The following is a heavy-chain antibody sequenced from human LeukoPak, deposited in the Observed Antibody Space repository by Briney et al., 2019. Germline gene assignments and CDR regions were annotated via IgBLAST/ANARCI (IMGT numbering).Heavy chain of an antibody. V-gene: IGHV3-7*05. CDR1: GFTFSNFW. Sequence: GGSLRLSCAASGFTFSNFWMTWVRQAPGKGLEWVAIIKQDGCQKYYVDSVKGRFTISRDNARNSLYLQMNSLRAEDTAVYWAVAGTTYWGQGTLVTVSS. CDR3: VAGTTY. CDR2: IKQDGCQK. D-gene: IGHD6-19*01. J-gene: IGHJ4*02.